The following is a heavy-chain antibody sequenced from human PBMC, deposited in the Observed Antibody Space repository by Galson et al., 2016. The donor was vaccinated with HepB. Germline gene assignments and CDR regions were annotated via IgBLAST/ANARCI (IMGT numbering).Heavy chain of an antibody. V-gene: IGHV3-74*01. CDR1: GFSFSSSW. D-gene: IGHD6-13*01. CDR2: IDRYGSST. Sequence: SLRLSCAASGFSFSSSWMHWVRQAPGKGLVWVSRIDRYGSSTGYADSVKGRFTISRDNAKNTLFLHMNSLRVEDTAVYYCASLGSSLYRGWGQGTLVTVSS. J-gene: IGHJ4*02. CDR3: ASLGSSLYRG.